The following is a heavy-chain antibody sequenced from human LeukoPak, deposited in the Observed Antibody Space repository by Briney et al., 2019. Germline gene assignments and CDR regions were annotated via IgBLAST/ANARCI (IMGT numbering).Heavy chain of an antibody. CDR2: ISGSGGST. CDR1: GFTFSSYA. D-gene: IGHD3-22*01. Sequence: PGGSLRLSCAASGFTFSSYAMSWVRQAPGKGLEWVSAISGSGGSTYYADPVKGRFTISRDNPKNTLYLQMNSLRAEDTAVYYCAKATAASYYYDSSGYASFDYWGQGTLVTVSS. V-gene: IGHV3-23*01. CDR3: AKATAASYYYDSSGYASFDY. J-gene: IGHJ4*02.